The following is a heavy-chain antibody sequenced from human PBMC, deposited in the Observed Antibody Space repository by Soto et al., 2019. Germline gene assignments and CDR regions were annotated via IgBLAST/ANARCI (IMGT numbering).Heavy chain of an antibody. CDR2: ISYDGSNR. Sequence: GGSLRLSCAASGVTFSRFGMHWVRQAPGKGLEWVAVISYDGSNRFYADSVKGRFTISRDNSKNTLYLQMNSLRPEDTAVYYCAKDLYGSETYTYYCGMDVWRQGTTVTVSS. CDR1: GVTFSRFG. V-gene: IGHV3-30*18. J-gene: IGHJ6*02. D-gene: IGHD3-10*01. CDR3: AKDLYGSETYTYYCGMDV.